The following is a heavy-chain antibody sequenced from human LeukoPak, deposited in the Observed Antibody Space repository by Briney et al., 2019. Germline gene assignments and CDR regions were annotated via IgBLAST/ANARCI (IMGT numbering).Heavy chain of an antibody. CDR3: ARGKKDTTSALDY. CDR2: ISYDGSNK. J-gene: IGHJ4*02. D-gene: IGHD1-1*01. CDR1: GFTFSSYA. V-gene: IGHV3-30-3*01. Sequence: PGRSLRLSCAASGFTFSSYAMHWVRQAPGKGLEWVAVISYDGSNKYYADSVKGRFTISRDNSKNTLYLQMNSLRAEDTAVYYCARGKKDTTSALDYWGQGTLVTASS.